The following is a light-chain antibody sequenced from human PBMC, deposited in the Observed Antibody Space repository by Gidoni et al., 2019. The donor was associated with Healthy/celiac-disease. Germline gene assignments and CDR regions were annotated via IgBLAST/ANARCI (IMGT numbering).Light chain of an antibody. V-gene: IGLV1-36*01. CDR2: YDD. CDR3: AAWDDRLNGVV. J-gene: IGLJ2*01. CDR1: SSNIGNNA. Sequence: QSVRTQPPSVSEAPRQRVTISCSGSSSNIGNNAVNWYQQLPGKAPKLLIYYDDLLPSGVSDRFSGSKSGTSASLAISGLQSEDEADYYCAAWDDRLNGVVFGGGTKLTVL.